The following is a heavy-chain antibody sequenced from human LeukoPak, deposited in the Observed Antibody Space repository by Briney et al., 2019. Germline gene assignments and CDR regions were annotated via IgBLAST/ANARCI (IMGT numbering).Heavy chain of an antibody. V-gene: IGHV3-33*01. Sequence: GRSLRLSCAASGFTFSSYGMHWVRQAPGKGLEWVAVIWYDGSNKYYADSVKGRFTISRDNSKNTLYLQMNSLRAEDTAVYYCARSGGFDIFNFDYWGQGTLVTVSS. CDR3: ARSGGFDIFNFDY. J-gene: IGHJ4*02. CDR1: GFTFSSYG. D-gene: IGHD2-21*01. CDR2: IWYDGSNK.